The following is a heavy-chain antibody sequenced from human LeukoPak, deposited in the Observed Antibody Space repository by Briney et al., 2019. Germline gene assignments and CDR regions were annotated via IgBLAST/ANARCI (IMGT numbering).Heavy chain of an antibody. CDR1: GYTFTSYG. D-gene: IGHD6-13*01. CDR3: ARDPGRAAAGMGYYYYYYMDV. Sequence: ASVKVSCKASGYTFTSYGISWVRQAPGQGLEWMGIINPSGGSTSYAQKFQGRVTMTRDTSTSTVYMELSSLRSEDTAVYYCARDPGRAAAGMGYYYYYYMDVWGKGTTVTVSS. V-gene: IGHV1-46*01. CDR2: INPSGGST. J-gene: IGHJ6*03.